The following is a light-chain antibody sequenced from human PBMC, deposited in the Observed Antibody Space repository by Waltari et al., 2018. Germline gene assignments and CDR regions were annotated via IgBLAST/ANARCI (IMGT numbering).Light chain of an antibody. Sequence: QSVLTQPPSASGTPGQRVTISCSGTSSNIGSHTVNWYQHTPGTAPKLLIYSNDERPSGVPDRFSGSKSGTSASLAISGLQSEDEADYYCATWDDSLNGLSLSGLVVFGGGTKLTVL. V-gene: IGLV1-44*01. CDR3: ATWDDSLNGLSLSGLVV. J-gene: IGLJ2*01. CDR1: SSNIGSHT. CDR2: SND.